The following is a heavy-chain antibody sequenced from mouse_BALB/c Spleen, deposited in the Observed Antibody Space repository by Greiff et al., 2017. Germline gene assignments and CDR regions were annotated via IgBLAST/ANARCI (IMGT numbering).Heavy chain of an antibody. Sequence: EVQLVESGGGLVQPGGSLKLSCAASGFTFSSYGMSWVRQTPDKRLELVATINSNGGSTYYPDSVKGRFTISRDNAKNTLYLQMSSLKSEDTAMYYCASYDYDRFAYWGQGTLVTVSA. CDR1: GFTFSSYG. CDR3: ASYDYDRFAY. J-gene: IGHJ3*01. CDR2: INSNGGST. V-gene: IGHV5-6-3*01. D-gene: IGHD2-4*01.